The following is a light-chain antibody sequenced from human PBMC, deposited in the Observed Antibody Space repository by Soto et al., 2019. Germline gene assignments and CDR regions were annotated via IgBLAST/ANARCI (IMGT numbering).Light chain of an antibody. CDR1: SSDVGGYNY. CDR2: EVS. CDR3: NSYTSKSTGV. Sequence: QSALTQPASVSGSPGQSITISCTGTSSDVGGYNYVSWYQQHPGKAPKLIIYEVSNRPSGVSNRFSGSKSGNTASLTISGLQAGAEADYYCNSYTSKSTGVFGTGTKVTVL. J-gene: IGLJ1*01. V-gene: IGLV2-14*01.